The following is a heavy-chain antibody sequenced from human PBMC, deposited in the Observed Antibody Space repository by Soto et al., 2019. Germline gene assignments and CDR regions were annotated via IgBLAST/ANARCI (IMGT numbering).Heavy chain of an antibody. Sequence: QVRPVQSGAEVKKPGSSVKVSCKASGGTFSNYAISWVRQAPGQGLEWMGVIILPFGTPNYAQKFQGRGTTPADKSMTTLYMEVSGLRSEDTAVYYCASGPDYEGYFDDWGRGTLVTVSS. CDR2: IILPFGTP. J-gene: IGHJ4*02. V-gene: IGHV1-69*14. D-gene: IGHD3-22*01. CDR1: GGTFSNYA. CDR3: ASGPDYEGYFDD.